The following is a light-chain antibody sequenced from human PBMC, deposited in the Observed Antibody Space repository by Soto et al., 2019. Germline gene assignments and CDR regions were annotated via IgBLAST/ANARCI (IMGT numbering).Light chain of an antibody. J-gene: IGKJ4*01. CDR3: QQRSNWPPLT. CDR2: DAS. Sequence: EIVLTQSPATLSLSPVERATLSCRASQSVSNYLVWYQQKPGQAPRLLIYDASNRATGIPARFSGSGSGTDFTLTISSLEPEDFAVYYCQQRSNWPPLTFGGGTKVDIK. CDR1: QSVSNY. V-gene: IGKV3-11*01.